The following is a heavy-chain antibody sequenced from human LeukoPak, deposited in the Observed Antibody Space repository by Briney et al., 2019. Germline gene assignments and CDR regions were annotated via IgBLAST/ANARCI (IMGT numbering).Heavy chain of an antibody. CDR1: GFTFDDYG. D-gene: IGHD1-26*01. Sequence: PGGSLRLSCAASGFTFDDYGMSWFRQAPGKGLEWVGFIRSKAYGGTTEYAASVKGRFTISRDDSKSIAYLQMNSLKTEDTAVYYCTRHHSGSSTFDYWGQGTLVTVSS. CDR3: TRHHSGSSTFDY. J-gene: IGHJ4*02. V-gene: IGHV3-49*03. CDR2: IRSKAYGGTT.